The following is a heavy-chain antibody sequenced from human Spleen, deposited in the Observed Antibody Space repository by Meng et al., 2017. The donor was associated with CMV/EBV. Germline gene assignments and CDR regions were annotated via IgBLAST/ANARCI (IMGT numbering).Heavy chain of an antibody. D-gene: IGHD6-19*01. V-gene: IGHV1-69-2*01. CDR3: ATGQIPGSHNSGLDY. Sequence: SGYPLSDYYMHCVQQAPGKGLEWMGLVDPEDGETIYAEKFQGRVTITADTSTDTAYMELSSLRSEDTAVYYCATGQIPGSHNSGLDYWGQGTLVTVSS. CDR1: GYPLSDYY. CDR2: VDPEDGET. J-gene: IGHJ4*02.